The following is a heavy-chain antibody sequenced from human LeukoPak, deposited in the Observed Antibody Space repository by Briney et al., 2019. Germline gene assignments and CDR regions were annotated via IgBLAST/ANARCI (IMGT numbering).Heavy chain of an antibody. J-gene: IGHJ6*03. CDR2: IKQDGSEK. CDR3: ARTAARLASYYYYMDV. Sequence: PGGSLRLSCAASGFTFSNAWMSWVRQAPGKGLEWVANIKQDGSEKYYVDSVKGRFTISRDNAKNSLYLQMNSLRAEDTAVYYCARTAARLASYYYYMDVWGKGTTVTVSS. V-gene: IGHV3-7*01. D-gene: IGHD6-6*01. CDR1: GFTFSNAW.